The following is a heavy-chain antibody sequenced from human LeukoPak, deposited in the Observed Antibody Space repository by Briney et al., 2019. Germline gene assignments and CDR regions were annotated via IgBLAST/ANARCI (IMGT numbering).Heavy chain of an antibody. CDR2: IYHSGST. Sequence: KTSETLSLTCAVSGGSISSGGYSWGWIRQPPGKGLEWIGYIYHSGSTYYNPSLKSRVTISVDRSKNQFSLKLSSVTAADTAVYYCARDCLETGIDYWGQGTLVTVSS. D-gene: IGHD3-10*01. J-gene: IGHJ4*02. CDR1: GGSISSGGYS. CDR3: ARDCLETGIDY. V-gene: IGHV4-30-2*01.